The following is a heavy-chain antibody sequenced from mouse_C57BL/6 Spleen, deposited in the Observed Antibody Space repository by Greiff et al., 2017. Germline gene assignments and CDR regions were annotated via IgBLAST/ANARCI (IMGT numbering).Heavy chain of an antibody. CDR1: GYTFTDYE. V-gene: IGHV1-15*01. J-gene: IGHJ2*01. D-gene: IGHD4-1*02. Sequence: QVQLQQSGAELVRPGASVTLSCKASGYTFTDYEMHWVKQTPVHGLEWIGAIDPETGGTAYNQKFKGKAILTADKSASTAYMELRSLTSEDSAVYCCTRPSTGTSFDYWGQGTTLTVSS. CDR2: IDPETGGT. CDR3: TRPSTGTSFDY.